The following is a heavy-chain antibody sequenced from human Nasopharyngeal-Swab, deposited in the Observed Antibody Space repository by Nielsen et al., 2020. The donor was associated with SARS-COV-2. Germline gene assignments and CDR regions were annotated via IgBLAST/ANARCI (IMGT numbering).Heavy chain of an antibody. CDR3: ANWGGAGYSYGSP. Sequence: SETLSLTCSVSGGSISSYYWSWIRQSPGKGLEWIGYMFDIGSTNCHPSLKSRVTILVDTSKNQFSLKLGSVTAADTAVYYCANWGGAGYSYGSPWGQGTLVTVSS. J-gene: IGHJ5*02. CDR2: MFDIGST. V-gene: IGHV4-59*08. CDR1: GGSISSYY. D-gene: IGHD5-18*01.